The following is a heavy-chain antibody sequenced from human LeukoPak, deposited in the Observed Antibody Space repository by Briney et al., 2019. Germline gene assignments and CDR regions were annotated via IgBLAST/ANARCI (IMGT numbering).Heavy chain of an antibody. Sequence: SETLSLTCTVSGGSISSSSYYWGWIRQPPGKGLEWIGSIYYSGSTNYNPSLKSRVTISVDTSKNQFSLKLSSVTAADTAVYYCARAIYYYDSSGYYGYFDYWGQGTLVTVSS. CDR3: ARAIYYYDSSGYYGYFDY. CDR1: GGSISSSSYY. CDR2: IYYSGST. J-gene: IGHJ4*02. V-gene: IGHV4-39*07. D-gene: IGHD3-22*01.